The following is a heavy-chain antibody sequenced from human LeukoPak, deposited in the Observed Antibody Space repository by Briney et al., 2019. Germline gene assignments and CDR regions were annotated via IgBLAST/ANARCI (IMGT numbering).Heavy chain of an antibody. D-gene: IGHD4-11*01. CDR1: GYTFNGYY. CDR2: INRNSGGT. V-gene: IGHV1-2*02. Sequence: ASVKVSCKASGYTFNGYYLHWVRQAPGQGLEWMRWINRNSGGTNYAQKFQGRVTMTRGTSISTAYMELSRLRSDDTAVYYCARWMTTVITPDYWGQGTLVTVSS. CDR3: ARWMTTVITPDY. J-gene: IGHJ4*02.